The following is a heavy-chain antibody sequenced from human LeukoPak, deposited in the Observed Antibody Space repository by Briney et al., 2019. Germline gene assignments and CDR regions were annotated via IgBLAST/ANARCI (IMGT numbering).Heavy chain of an antibody. CDR2: IYSDGRT. V-gene: IGHV3-66*01. CDR3: ARELVDGGGRRGMDV. CDR1: GFTVNSNY. J-gene: IGHJ6*02. Sequence: PGGSLRLSCAASGFTVNSNYMNWVRQAPGKGLEWVSVIYSDGRTSYADSVRGRFTISRDNSKNTLYLQTSSLRAEDTAVYYCARELVDGGGRRGMDVWGQGTTVTVSS. D-gene: IGHD2-15*01.